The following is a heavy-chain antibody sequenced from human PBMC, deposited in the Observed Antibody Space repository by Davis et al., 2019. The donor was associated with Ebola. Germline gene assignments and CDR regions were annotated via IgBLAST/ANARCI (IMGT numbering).Heavy chain of an antibody. D-gene: IGHD1-1*01. J-gene: IGHJ6*03. CDR2: INSDGSST. V-gene: IGHV3-74*01. Sequence: PGGSLRLSCAASGFTFSNYWMHWVRQAPGKGLVWVSRINSDGSSTRYVDSVKGRFTISRDNAKNTLYLQMNSLTAEDTAVYYCARGTTGPEWYYYYYMDVWGKGTTVTVSS. CDR3: ARGTTGPEWYYYYYMDV. CDR1: GFTFSNYW.